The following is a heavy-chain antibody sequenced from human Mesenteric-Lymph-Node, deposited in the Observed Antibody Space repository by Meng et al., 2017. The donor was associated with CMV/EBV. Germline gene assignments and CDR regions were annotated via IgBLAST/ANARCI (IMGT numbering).Heavy chain of an antibody. D-gene: IGHD3-10*01. CDR1: GGSISSNY. CDR3: GSVSLFGSGRSRLDD. V-gene: IGHV4-59*01. J-gene: IGHJ4*02. Sequence: SETLSLTCTASGGSISSNYWAWIRQPPGKGLGWIGYIYYSGSTYYNPSLRSRVTISIDTSNNLFSLNLSSVTAANTARYNCGSVSLFGSGRSRLDDWGQGTLVTVSS. CDR2: IYYSGST.